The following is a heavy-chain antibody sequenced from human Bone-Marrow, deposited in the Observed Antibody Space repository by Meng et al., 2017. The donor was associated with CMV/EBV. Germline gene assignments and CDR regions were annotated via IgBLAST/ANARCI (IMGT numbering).Heavy chain of an antibody. J-gene: IGHJ5*02. V-gene: IGHV3-11*04. D-gene: IGHD2-8*01. CDR2: ISSSASTI. CDR1: VFTFSHYY. Sequence: SCASSVFTFSHYYRSWLRQAPGKGLESVSYISSSASTIYYAHSVKGRFTISRDNANSSLSLHMNSLNAEDTAVYYCPRDPTKYTCFDPWGQGTLVTVSS. CDR3: PRDPTKYTCFDP.